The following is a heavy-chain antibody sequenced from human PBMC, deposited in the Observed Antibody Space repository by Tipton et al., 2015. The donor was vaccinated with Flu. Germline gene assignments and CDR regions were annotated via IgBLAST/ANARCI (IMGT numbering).Heavy chain of an antibody. CDR3: ARLSYYDVDLKNFYFED. V-gene: IGHV4-39*01. J-gene: IGHJ4*02. D-gene: IGHD3-10*02. CDR2: ISYSGST. CDR1: SGSIRSTNYF. Sequence: TLSLTCTVSSGSIRSTNYFCAWIRQPPGKGLEWIGGISYSGSTYYNPSLKSRVVISVDTSKNQVSLKLSSVTAADTAVYYCARLSYYDVDLKNFYFEDWGQGTLVTVSS.